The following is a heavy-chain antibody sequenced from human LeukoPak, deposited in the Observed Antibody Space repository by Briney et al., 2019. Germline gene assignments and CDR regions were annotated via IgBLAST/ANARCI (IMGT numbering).Heavy chain of an antibody. V-gene: IGHV3-21*01. D-gene: IGHD5-12*01. CDR3: ARDLMGASGYAGY. Sequence: PGGSLRLSCAASGFTFSSYSMNWIRQAPGKGLEGVASISNGSIYTFYVDSVKGRFTISRHNAEKSLFLQMNSLRDEDTAVYYCARDLMGASGYAGYWGQGTLVTVSS. CDR1: GFTFSSYS. J-gene: IGHJ4*02. CDR2: ISNGSIYT.